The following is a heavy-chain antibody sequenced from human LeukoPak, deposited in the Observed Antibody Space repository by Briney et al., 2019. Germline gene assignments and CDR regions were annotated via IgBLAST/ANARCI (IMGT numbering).Heavy chain of an antibody. CDR1: GLPIADFA. J-gene: IGHJ4*02. Sequence: PGGSLRLSCVASGLPIADFAMHWVRQAPGKGLEWVSLISGDGVSTFYADSVKGQFSISRDNSKNSLYLGMNSLRTEDAAMYYCAKESGKFDYWGQGTLVAVSS. CDR3: AKESGKFDY. CDR2: ISGDGVST. V-gene: IGHV3-43*02.